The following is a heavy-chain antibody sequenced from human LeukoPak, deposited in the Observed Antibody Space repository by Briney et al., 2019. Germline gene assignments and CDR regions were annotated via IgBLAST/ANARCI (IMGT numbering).Heavy chain of an antibody. CDR1: GGSISSSSYY. D-gene: IGHD6-13*01. CDR2: IYYSGST. J-gene: IGHJ4*02. V-gene: IGHV4-39*01. CDR3: ERHLYSSSWYSYYFDY. Sequence: SETLSLTCTVSGGSISSSSYYWGWIRQPPGKGLEWIGSIYYSGSTYYNPSLKSRVTISVDTSKNQFSLKLSSVTAADTAVYYCERHLYSSSWYSYYFDYWGQGTLVTVSS.